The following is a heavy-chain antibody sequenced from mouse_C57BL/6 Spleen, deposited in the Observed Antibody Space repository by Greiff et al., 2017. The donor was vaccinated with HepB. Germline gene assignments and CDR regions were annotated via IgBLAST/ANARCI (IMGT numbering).Heavy chain of an antibody. Sequence: EVQGVESGGGLVQPGGSLSLSCAASGFTFTDYYMSWVRQPPGKALEWLGFIRNKANGYTTEYSASVKGRFTISRDNSQSILYLQMNALRAVDSATYYCARYEGIMAYWGQGTLVTVSA. CDR2: IRNKANGYTT. CDR3: ARYEGIMAY. J-gene: IGHJ3*01. V-gene: IGHV7-3*01. CDR1: GFTFTDYY.